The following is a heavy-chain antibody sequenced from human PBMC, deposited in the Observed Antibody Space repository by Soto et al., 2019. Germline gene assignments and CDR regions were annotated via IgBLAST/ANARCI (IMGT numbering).Heavy chain of an antibody. D-gene: IGHD1-26*01. V-gene: IGHV3-21*02. J-gene: IGHJ4*02. CDR3: VREDGLVGSNAACDD. CDR1: GFSFRTYN. CDR2: INGRRNYK. Sequence: EVQVVESGGGLVKPGRSLRLSCATSGFSFRTYNMNWVRQAPVKGMEWVSSINGRRNYKNYTDSVKGRFAISRDNPKNSLYLQMDSLRVEDTAVYYCVREDGLVGSNAACDDCGQGTLVTVSS.